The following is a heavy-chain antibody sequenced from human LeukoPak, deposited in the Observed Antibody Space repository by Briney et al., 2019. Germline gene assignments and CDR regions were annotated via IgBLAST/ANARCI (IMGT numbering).Heavy chain of an antibody. V-gene: IGHV4-4*09. CDR2: IHTSGST. J-gene: IGHJ6*03. CDR1: GGSISSYY. D-gene: IGHD2-2*01. Sequence: SETLSLTCTVSGGSISSYYWSWIRQPPGKGLEWIGYIHTSGSTNYNPSLKSRVTISVDTSKNQFSLKLSSVTAADTAVYYCARHHVGYCSSTSCLSYYYYYMDVWGKGTTVTVSS. CDR3: ARHHVGYCSSTSCLSYYYYYMDV.